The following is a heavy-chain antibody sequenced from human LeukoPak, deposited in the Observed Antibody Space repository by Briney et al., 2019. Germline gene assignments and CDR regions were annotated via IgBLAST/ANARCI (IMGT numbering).Heavy chain of an antibody. D-gene: IGHD5-12*01. J-gene: IGHJ5*01. V-gene: IGHV3-23*01. Sequence: SGGSLRLSCATSGFTFGTYAMSWVRQGPGKGLERVARISNAAGTTNYADSVRGRFTISRDNSQNTLYLQMSSLRVEDTAEYYCAKDGLRGYDFDSWGQGTLVIVSS. CDR1: GFTFGTYA. CDR3: AKDGLRGYDFDS. CDR2: ISNAAGTT.